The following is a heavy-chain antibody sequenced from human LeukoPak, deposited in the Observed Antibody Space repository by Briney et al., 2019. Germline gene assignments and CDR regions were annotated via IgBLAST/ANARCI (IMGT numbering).Heavy chain of an antibody. CDR3: ARANYVWGSPMFY. D-gene: IGHD3-16*01. V-gene: IGHV3-7*01. CDR2: IKQDGGEQ. Sequence: KAGGSLRLSCAASGFTFITYWMSWVRQAPGKGLLWVANIKQDGGEQSYVDSVKGRFAISRDNAKNSLYLQMNSLRGEDTAVYYCARANYVWGSPMFYWGQGTLVTVSS. CDR1: GFTFITYW. J-gene: IGHJ4*02.